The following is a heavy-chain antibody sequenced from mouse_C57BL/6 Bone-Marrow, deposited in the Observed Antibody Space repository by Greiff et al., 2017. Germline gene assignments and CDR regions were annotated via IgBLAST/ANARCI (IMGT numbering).Heavy chain of an antibody. D-gene: IGHD1-1*01. CDR1: GFSLTSYG. Sequence: VKLVESGPGLVQPSQSLSITCTVSGFSLTSYGVHWVRQSPGKGLEWLGVIWSGGSTDYNAAFISRLSISKDNSKSQVFFKMNSLQADDTAIYYCARNRDYYGSSYPYYFDYWGQGTTLTVSS. CDR3: ARNRDYYGSSYPYYFDY. V-gene: IGHV2-2*01. J-gene: IGHJ2*01. CDR2: IWSGGST.